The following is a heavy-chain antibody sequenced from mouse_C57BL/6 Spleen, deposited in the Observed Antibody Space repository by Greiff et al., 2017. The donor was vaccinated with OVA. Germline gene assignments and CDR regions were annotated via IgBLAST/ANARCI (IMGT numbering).Heavy chain of an antibody. CDR2: IRHKANGSTT. V-gene: IGHV7-3*01. J-gene: IGHJ4*01. D-gene: IGHD2-4*01. CDR1: GFTFTDYY. CDR3: ARYINYDGYYAMDY. Sequence: EVQLVESGGGLVQPGGSLSLSCAASGFTFTDYYMSWVRQPPGKALEWMGFIRHKANGSTTEYSSSVKGRFTISRANSQSILYHQMNAMRAEDSATYYSARYINYDGYYAMDYWGQGTSVTVSS.